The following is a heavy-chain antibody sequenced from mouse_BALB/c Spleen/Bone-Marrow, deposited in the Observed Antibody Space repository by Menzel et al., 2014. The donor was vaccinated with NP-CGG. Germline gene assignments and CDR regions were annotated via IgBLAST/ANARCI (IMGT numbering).Heavy chain of an antibody. CDR3: TRRPLQANSYFDC. D-gene: IGHD3-2*02. V-gene: IGHV5-6*02. CDR2: ISSGGSST. CDR1: GFTFSSYG. J-gene: IGHJ2*01. Sequence: CGGDLVKPGGSLKLSCVASGFTFSSYGMSWVRQTPDKRPEWVATISSGGSSTYYPASVKGRFTISRDSAKSTLYLQMSSLNSEDTAMYYCTRRPLQANSYFDCWGQGTTLTVSS.